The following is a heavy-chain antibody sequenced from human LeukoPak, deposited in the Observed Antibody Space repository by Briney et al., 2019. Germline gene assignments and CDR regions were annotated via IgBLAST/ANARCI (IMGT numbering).Heavy chain of an antibody. CDR3: ASHPPQYDSSGYRSYNWFDP. V-gene: IGHV1-69*04. J-gene: IGHJ5*02. CDR2: IIPILGIA. CDR1: GGTFSSYA. Sequence: SVKVSCKASGGTFSSYAISWGRQAPGQGLEWMGRIIPILGIANYAQKFQGRVTITADKSTSTAYMELSSLRSEDTAVYYCASHPPQYDSSGYRSYNWFDPWGQGTLVTVSS. D-gene: IGHD3-22*01.